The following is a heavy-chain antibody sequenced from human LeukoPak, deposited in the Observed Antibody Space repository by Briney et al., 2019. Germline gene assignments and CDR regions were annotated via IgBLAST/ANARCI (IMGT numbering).Heavy chain of an antibody. CDR2: VKQDGSEK. V-gene: IGHV3-7*01. CDR1: GFTFNNYW. CDR3: AKGRVTAARPGDYFDY. J-gene: IGHJ4*02. D-gene: IGHD6-6*01. Sequence: PGGSLRLSCAASGFTFNNYWMNWVRQVPGKGLEWVADVKQDGSEKYYVDSVKGRFTISRDNSKNTLYLQMNSLRAEDTAVYYCAKGRVTAARPGDYFDYWGQGTLVTVSS.